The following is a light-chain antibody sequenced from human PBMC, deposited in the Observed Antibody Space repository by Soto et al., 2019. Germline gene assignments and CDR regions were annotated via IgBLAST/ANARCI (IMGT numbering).Light chain of an antibody. CDR3: NSYASSSIL. V-gene: IGLV2-14*01. CDR1: SSDIGNYDN. Sequence: QSALTQPASVSGSPGQSITISCTGTSSDIGNYDNVSWYQQHPGKAPKLMIYGVSNRPSGVCNRFSGSKSGNTASLTISGLQAEDEADYYCNSYASSSILFGGGTKLTVL. J-gene: IGLJ2*01. CDR2: GVS.